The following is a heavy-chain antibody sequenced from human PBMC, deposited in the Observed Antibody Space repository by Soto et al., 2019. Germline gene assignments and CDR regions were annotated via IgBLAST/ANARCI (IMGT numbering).Heavy chain of an antibody. CDR3: AHRRGASRYFDY. V-gene: IGHV2-5*02. CDR1: GFSLSTSGVG. Sequence: QITLKESGPTLVKPTQTLTLTCTFSGFSLSTSGVGVGWIRQPPGKALEWLALIYWDDDKRYSPSLKSRLTITKDTSRNQVVLTITNMDPVDTATYSSAHRRGASRYFDYSGQRTLVTVSS. CDR2: IYWDDDK. D-gene: IGHD1-26*01. J-gene: IGHJ4*02.